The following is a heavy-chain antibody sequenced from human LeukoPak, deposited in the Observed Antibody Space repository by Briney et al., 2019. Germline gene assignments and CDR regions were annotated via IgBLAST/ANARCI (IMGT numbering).Heavy chain of an antibody. CDR1: GFTFSSYS. V-gene: IGHV3-21*01. Sequence: GGSLRLSCAASGFTFSSYSMNWVRQAPGKGLEWVSSISSSSSYIYYADSVKGRFTISRDNAKNSLYLQMNGLRAEDTAVYYCARDLKPAIAAAGTDVYMDVWGKGTTVTVSS. D-gene: IGHD6-13*01. J-gene: IGHJ6*03. CDR3: ARDLKPAIAAAGTDVYMDV. CDR2: ISSSSSYI.